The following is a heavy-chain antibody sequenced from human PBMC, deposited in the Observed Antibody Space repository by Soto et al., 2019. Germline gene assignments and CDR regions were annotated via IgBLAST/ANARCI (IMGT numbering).Heavy chain of an antibody. CDR3: ARGFSGYYGSVDY. D-gene: IGHD3-10*01. CDR2: IIPILGIA. CDR1: GGTFSSYT. Sequence: QVQLVQSGAEVKKPGSSVKVPCKASGGTFSSYTISWVRQAPGQGLEWMGRIIPILGIANYAQKFQGRVTITADKSTSTAYMELSSLRSEDTAVYYCARGFSGYYGSVDYWGQGTLVTVSS. V-gene: IGHV1-69*02. J-gene: IGHJ4*02.